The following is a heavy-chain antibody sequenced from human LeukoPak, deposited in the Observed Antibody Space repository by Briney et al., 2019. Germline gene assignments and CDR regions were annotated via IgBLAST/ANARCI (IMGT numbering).Heavy chain of an antibody. Sequence: VKVSCKASGYTFNYYGISWVRQAPGQGLEWMGWISAYTGSTNYAQRLQGRVTMTTDTSTSTAYMELRSLRSDDTAVYYCARAGGTYYYESSGYYYQNWFDSWGQGTLVTVSS. CDR3: ARAGGTYYYESSGYYYQNWFDS. V-gene: IGHV1-18*01. D-gene: IGHD3-22*01. CDR1: GYTFNYYG. CDR2: ISAYTGST. J-gene: IGHJ5*01.